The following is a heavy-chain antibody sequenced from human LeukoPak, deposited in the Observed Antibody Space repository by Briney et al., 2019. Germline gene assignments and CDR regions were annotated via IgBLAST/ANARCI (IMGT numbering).Heavy chain of an antibody. J-gene: IGHJ4*02. CDR3: ARDSGFCGSRSCSLGY. V-gene: IGHV3-21*01. CDR2: ISSSSSYI. Sequence: GGSLRLSCAASGFTLSIYTMNWVRQAPGKGLEWVSSISSSSSYIYYADSVKGRFTISRDNAKNSLYLQMNSLRAEDTAVYYCARDSGFCGSRSCSLGYWGQGTLVTVSS. CDR1: GFTLSIYT. D-gene: IGHD2-15*01.